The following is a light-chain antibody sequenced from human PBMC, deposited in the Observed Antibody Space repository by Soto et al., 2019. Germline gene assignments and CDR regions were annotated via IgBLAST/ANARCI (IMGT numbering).Light chain of an antibody. Sequence: ALTQPPSASGSPGQSVTISCTGTSSDVGGYNYVSWYQQHPGKAPKLMIYEVSKRPSGVPDRFSGSKSGNTASLTVSGLQAEDEADYYCSSYAGSNNSLYVFGTGTQLTVL. J-gene: IGLJ1*01. CDR3: SSYAGSNNSLYV. V-gene: IGLV2-8*01. CDR1: SSDVGGYNY. CDR2: EVS.